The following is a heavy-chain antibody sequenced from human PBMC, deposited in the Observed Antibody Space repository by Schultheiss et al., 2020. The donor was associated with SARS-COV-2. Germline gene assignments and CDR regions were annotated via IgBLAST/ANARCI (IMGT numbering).Heavy chain of an antibody. CDR3: ATGGNYASYNYAMDV. V-gene: IGHV4-61*08. CDR1: GGSISSGGYY. CDR2: IYYSGST. J-gene: IGHJ6*02. D-gene: IGHD3-16*01. Sequence: SQTLSLTCTVSGGSISSGGYYWSWIRQPPGKGLEWIGYIYYSGSTNYNPSLKSRVTISVDTSKNQFSLKLSSVTAADSAMYYCATGGNYASYNYAMDVWGQGTTVTVSS.